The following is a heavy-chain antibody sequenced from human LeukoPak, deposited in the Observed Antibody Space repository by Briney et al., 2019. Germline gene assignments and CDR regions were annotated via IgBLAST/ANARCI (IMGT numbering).Heavy chain of an antibody. CDR2: IYSGGST. D-gene: IGHD2/OR15-2a*01. Sequence: GSLRLSCAASGFTFSSPAMRWVRQAPGKGLEWLSVIYSGGSTYYADSVKGRFTISRDNSKNTLYLQMNSLRAEDTAVYYCARTQIVLITSGGYWGQETLVTVSS. J-gene: IGHJ4*02. V-gene: IGHV3-23*03. CDR3: ARTQIVLITSGGY. CDR1: GFTFSSPA.